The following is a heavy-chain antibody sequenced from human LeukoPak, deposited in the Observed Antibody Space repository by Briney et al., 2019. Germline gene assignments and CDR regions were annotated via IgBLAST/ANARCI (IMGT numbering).Heavy chain of an antibody. V-gene: IGHV3-30*04. CDR2: ISYDGSNK. D-gene: IGHD2-15*01. J-gene: IGHJ6*03. CDR3: AKNGDRGAYCTGGTCYPYFYYYMDV. Sequence: GGSLRLSCAASGFTFSSYAMHWVRQAPGKGLEWVAVISYDGSNKYYADSVKGRFTISRDNSKNTLYLQMDSLRAEDTAIYYCAKNGDRGAYCTGGTCYPYFYYYMDVWGKGTTVTI. CDR1: GFTFSSYA.